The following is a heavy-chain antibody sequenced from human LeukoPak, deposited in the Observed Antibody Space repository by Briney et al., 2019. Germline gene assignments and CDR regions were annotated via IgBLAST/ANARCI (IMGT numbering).Heavy chain of an antibody. CDR1: GYTFTSYD. V-gene: IGHV1-8*02. CDR2: MNPNSGNT. J-gene: IGHJ4*02. CDR3: AREAINEWDHKIFDY. D-gene: IGHD1-26*01. Sequence: ASVKVSCKASGYTFTSYDINWVRQATGQGLEWMGWMNPNSGNTGYAQKFQGRVTMTRNTSISTAYMELRSLRSDDTAVYYCAREAINEWDHKIFDYWGQGTLVTVSS.